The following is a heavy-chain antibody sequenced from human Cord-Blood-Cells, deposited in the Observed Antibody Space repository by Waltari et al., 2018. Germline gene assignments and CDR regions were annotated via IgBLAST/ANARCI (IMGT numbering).Heavy chain of an antibody. CDR2: IYYSGST. Sequence: QLQLHESGHGLVKPSETLPFTCTVSVCSLSSSSYSWGWIRQPPVKGLEWIGSIYYSGSTYYHPSLKSRVTISVDTSKNQFSLKLSSVTAADTAVYYCASLIVATIDYWGQGTLVTVSS. D-gene: IGHD5-12*01. V-gene: IGHV4-39*01. CDR3: ASLIVATIDY. J-gene: IGHJ4*02. CDR1: VCSLSSSSYS.